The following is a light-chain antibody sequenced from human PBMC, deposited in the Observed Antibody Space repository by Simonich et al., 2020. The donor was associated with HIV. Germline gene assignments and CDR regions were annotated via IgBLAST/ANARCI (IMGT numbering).Light chain of an antibody. CDR2: AAS. Sequence: DIQMTQSPSSLSASVGDRVTITCQASQDINNYLNWYQQKPGKAPKLLLYAASRLESGVPSRFSGSGSGTDYTLTISSLQPEDFATYYCQQSYSTPGTFGGGTRVDIK. V-gene: IGKV1-39*01. CDR1: QDINNY. CDR3: QQSYSTPGT. J-gene: IGKJ4*01.